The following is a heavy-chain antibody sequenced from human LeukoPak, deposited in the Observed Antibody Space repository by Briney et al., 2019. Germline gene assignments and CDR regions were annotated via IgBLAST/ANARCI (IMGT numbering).Heavy chain of an antibody. CDR1: GFIFTNYF. J-gene: IGHJ5*02. CDR3: AKDPSYLPAPGWFDP. D-gene: IGHD2-2*01. V-gene: IGHV3-7*01. Sequence: GGSLRLSCAASGFIFTNYFMSWVRQAPGKGLEWVASIKHDGSEKYYVDSVRGRFTISRDNTMNSLYLQMSSLRAEDTAVYYCAKDPSYLPAPGWFDPWGQGTLVTVSS. CDR2: IKHDGSEK.